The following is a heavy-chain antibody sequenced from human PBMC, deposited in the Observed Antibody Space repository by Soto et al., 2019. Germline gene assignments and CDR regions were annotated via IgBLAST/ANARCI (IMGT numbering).Heavy chain of an antibody. CDR1: GYSFTIYW. Sequence: GESLKISCNGSGYSFTIYWIGWVRQMPGKGLEWMGIIYPGDSDTRYSPSFQGQVTISADKSISTAYLQWSSLKASDTAMYYCARLDDYDYVWGSSNWFDPWGQGTLVTVSS. V-gene: IGHV5-51*01. D-gene: IGHD3-16*01. CDR2: IYPGDSDT. CDR3: ARLDDYDYVWGSSNWFDP. J-gene: IGHJ5*02.